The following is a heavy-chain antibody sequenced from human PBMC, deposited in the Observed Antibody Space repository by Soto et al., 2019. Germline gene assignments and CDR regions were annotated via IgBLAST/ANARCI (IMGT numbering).Heavy chain of an antibody. Sequence: GGSLRLSCTFSGFTSDDYDYALTWVRQAPGKGLQWLGLIRGSTYGGTAEYAASVKGRFTISRDDSKGITYLQMNSLKTEDTAVYYCSRDGDFYGLDVWGQGTTVTVSS. J-gene: IGHJ6*02. CDR1: GFTSDDYDYA. CDR2: IRGSTYGGTA. D-gene: IGHD3-3*01. CDR3: SRDGDFYGLDV. V-gene: IGHV3-49*04.